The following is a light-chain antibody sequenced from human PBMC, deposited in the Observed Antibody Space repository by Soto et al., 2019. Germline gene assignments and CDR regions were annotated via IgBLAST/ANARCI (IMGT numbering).Light chain of an antibody. CDR3: CSHAGSGTLV. J-gene: IGLJ3*02. CDR1: SSDVGKYKF. V-gene: IGLV2-23*01. CDR2: DGN. Sequence: QSVLTQPASVSGSPGQSITISCTGTSSDVGKYKFVSWYQQHPGKAPQLIIYDGNQRPSGVSDRFSGSKSGNTASLTISGLQAEDEADYCCCSHAGSGTLVFGGGTKVPS.